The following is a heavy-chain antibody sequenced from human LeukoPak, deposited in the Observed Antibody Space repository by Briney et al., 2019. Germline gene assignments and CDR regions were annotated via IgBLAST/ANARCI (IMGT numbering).Heavy chain of an antibody. CDR1: GFTFSNYG. Sequence: GGSLRLSCAASGFTFSNYGMHWVRQAPGKGLEWVAFIRYDGSNKYYADSVKGRFTISRDNSKNTLYLQMNSLRAEDTAVYYCAKVEGGAVAGYYFDYWGQGTLVTVSS. CDR3: AKVEGGAVAGYYFDY. V-gene: IGHV3-30*02. J-gene: IGHJ4*02. D-gene: IGHD6-19*01. CDR2: IRYDGSNK.